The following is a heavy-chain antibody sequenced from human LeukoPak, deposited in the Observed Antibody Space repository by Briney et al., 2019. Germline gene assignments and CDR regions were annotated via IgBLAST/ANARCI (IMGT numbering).Heavy chain of an antibody. D-gene: IGHD4-23*01. V-gene: IGHV4-61*02. CDR2: IYTSGST. J-gene: IGHJ5*02. CDR1: GGSISSGSYY. Sequence: SQTLSLTCTVSGGSISSGSYYWSWIRQPPGKGLEWIGRIYTSGSTNYNPSLKSRVTISVDTSKNQFSLKLSSVTAADTAVYYCGGGLNSPGGWFDPWGQGTLVTVSS. CDR3: GGGLNSPGGWFDP.